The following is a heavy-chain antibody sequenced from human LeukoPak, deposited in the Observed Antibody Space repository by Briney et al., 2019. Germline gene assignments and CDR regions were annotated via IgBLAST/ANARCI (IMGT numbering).Heavy chain of an antibody. CDR2: INHSGST. CDR3: ARFLFDL. J-gene: IGHJ2*01. CDR1: GGSFSDYY. Sequence: PSETLSLTCAVYGGSFSDYYWSWIRQPPGKGLEWIGEINHSGSTNYNPSLKSRVTVSVDTSKNQFSLKLSSVTAADTAVYYCARFLFDLWGRGTLVTVSS. V-gene: IGHV4-34*01.